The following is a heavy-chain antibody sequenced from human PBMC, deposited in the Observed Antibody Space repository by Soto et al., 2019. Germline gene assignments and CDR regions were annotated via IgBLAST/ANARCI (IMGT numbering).Heavy chain of an antibody. Sequence: ASVKVSCKASGYTFTSYAMHWVRQAPGQRLEWMGWINAGNGNTKYSQKFQGRVTITRDTSASTAYMELSSLRSEDTAVYYCARDYGDSVTNDYWGQGTLVTVSS. J-gene: IGHJ4*02. D-gene: IGHD4-17*01. CDR3: ARDYGDSVTNDY. CDR2: INAGNGNT. CDR1: GYTFTSYA. V-gene: IGHV1-3*01.